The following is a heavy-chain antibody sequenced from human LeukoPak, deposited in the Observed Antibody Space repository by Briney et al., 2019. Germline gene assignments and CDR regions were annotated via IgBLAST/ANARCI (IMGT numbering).Heavy chain of an antibody. CDR2: ISAYNGNT. CDR3: ARDNYYDSSGYYANFDH. V-gene: IGHV1-18*01. J-gene: IGHJ4*02. CDR1: GYTFTSYG. Sequence: EASVKVSCKASGYTFTSYGISWVRQAPGQGLEWMGWISAYNGNTNYAQKLQGRVTMTTDTSTSTAYMELRSLRSDDTAVYYCARDNYYDSSGYYANFDHWGQGTLVTVSS. D-gene: IGHD3-22*01.